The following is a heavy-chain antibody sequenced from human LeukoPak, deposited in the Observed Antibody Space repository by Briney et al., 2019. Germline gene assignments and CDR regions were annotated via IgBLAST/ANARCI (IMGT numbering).Heavy chain of an antibody. V-gene: IGHV1-18*01. CDR2: ISAYNGNT. CDR1: GYTFCSYG. J-gene: IGHJ4*02. CDR3: ARWADASSGNYFDY. Sequence: ASVKVSCKASGYTFCSYGISWVRQAPGQGLEWMGWISAYNGNTKYAQKLQGRVTMTTDTSTSTAYMELRSLRSDDTAVYHCARWADASSGNYFDYWGQGTLVTVSS. D-gene: IGHD3-22*01.